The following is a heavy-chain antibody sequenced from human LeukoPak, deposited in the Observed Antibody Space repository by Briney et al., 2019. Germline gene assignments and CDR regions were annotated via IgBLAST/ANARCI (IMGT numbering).Heavy chain of an antibody. CDR1: GFTFSDYY. V-gene: IGHV3-11*04. Sequence: GGSLRLSCATSGFTFSDYYMSWIRQAPGKGLEWVSYISSSGSPIYYADSVKSRFTISRDNAKNSLYLQMSSLRAEDTAVFYCAKYSYGSGTSFDPWGQGTLVTVSS. CDR2: ISSSGSPI. D-gene: IGHD3-10*01. CDR3: AKYSYGSGTSFDP. J-gene: IGHJ5*02.